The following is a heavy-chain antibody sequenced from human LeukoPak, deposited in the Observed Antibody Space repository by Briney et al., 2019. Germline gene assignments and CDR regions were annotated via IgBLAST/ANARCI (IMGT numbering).Heavy chain of an antibody. Sequence: ASVKVSCKASGYTFTSYGISWVRQAPGQGLEWMGWVSAYNGDTNYAQKLQGRVTMTTDTSTSTAYMELRSLRSDDTAVYYCAREYCSGGSCYWGFDYWGQGTLVTVSS. CDR1: GYTFTSYG. J-gene: IGHJ4*02. V-gene: IGHV1-18*01. D-gene: IGHD2-15*01. CDR2: VSAYNGDT. CDR3: AREYCSGGSCYWGFDY.